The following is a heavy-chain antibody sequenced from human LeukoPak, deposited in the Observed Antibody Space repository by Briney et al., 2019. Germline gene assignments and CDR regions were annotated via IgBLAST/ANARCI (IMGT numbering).Heavy chain of an antibody. CDR2: LYWDDDK. Sequence: FGPTPVKPTQTLTLTCTFSGFSLSTSGVGVSWILQPAGKALELLALLYWDDDKRYSPSLKSRLPVTMDISKNQVVLTMTLVDPVDTATDHCAHTRYCSGGSCYKYWGQGTLVTVSS. CDR1: GFSLSTSGVG. CDR3: AHTRYCSGGSCYKY. V-gene: IGHV2-5*02. D-gene: IGHD2-15*01. J-gene: IGHJ4*02.